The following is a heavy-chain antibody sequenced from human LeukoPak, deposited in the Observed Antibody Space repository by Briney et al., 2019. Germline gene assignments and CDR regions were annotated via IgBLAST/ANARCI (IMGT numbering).Heavy chain of an antibody. D-gene: IGHD3-22*01. CDR1: RGSISSSSYY. CDR2: IYYSGST. V-gene: IGHV4-39*01. Sequence: SETLSLTCTVSRGSISSSSYYWGWIRQPPGKGLEWIGCIYYSGSTYYSPSLKSRVTISGDTSKNQFSLKLSSATAADTAVYYCARQGSGYYWGKYYFDYWGQGTLVTVSS. CDR3: ARQGSGYYWGKYYFDY. J-gene: IGHJ4*02.